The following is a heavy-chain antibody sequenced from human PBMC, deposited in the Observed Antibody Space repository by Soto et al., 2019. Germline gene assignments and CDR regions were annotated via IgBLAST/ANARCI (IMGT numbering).Heavy chain of an antibody. D-gene: IGHD2-2*01. Sequence: GGSLRLSCAASGFTFSSYAMSWVRQAPGKGLEWVSAISGSGGSTYYADSVKGRFTISRDNSKNTLYLQMNSLRAEDTAVYYCAKEPICSSTSCYGGYFDYWGQGTLVTVSS. CDR3: AKEPICSSTSCYGGYFDY. CDR2: ISGSGGST. V-gene: IGHV3-23*01. CDR1: GFTFSSYA. J-gene: IGHJ4*02.